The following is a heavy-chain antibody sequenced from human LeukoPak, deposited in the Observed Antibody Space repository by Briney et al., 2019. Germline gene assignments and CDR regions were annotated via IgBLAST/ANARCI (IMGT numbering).Heavy chain of an antibody. CDR3: ARDGYNSDYFDY. V-gene: IGHV4-59*01. D-gene: IGHD5-24*01. CDR1: GGSISSYY. Sequence: PSETLSLTCTVSGGSISSYYWSWIRQPPGKGLEWIGYIYYSGSTNYNPSLKSRVTISVDTSKNQFSLRLTSVTAADTAVYYCARDGYNSDYFDYWGQGTLVAVSS. J-gene: IGHJ4*02. CDR2: IYYSGST.